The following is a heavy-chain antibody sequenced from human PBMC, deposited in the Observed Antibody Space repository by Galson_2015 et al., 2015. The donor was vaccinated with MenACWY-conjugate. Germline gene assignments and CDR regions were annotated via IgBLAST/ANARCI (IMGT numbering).Heavy chain of an antibody. Sequence: SLRLSCAGSGFTFNSHGMHWVRQAPGKGLEWVAVIWYDGSNKYYADSVKGRFTISRDNSKNTVYLQMDSLRAEDTAMYYCAKRGAITTSIWKDAFDIRGQGTMGTVSS. V-gene: IGHV3-33*06. CDR3: AKRGAITTSIWKDAFDI. CDR2: IWYDGSNK. D-gene: IGHD1-26*01. J-gene: IGHJ3*02. CDR1: GFTFNSHG.